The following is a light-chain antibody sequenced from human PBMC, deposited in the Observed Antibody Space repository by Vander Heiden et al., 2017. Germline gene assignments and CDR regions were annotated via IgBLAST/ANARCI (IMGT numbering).Light chain of an antibody. Sequence: DIQMTQSPSSLSASVGDRVTITCQASQDISNYLNWYQQTPGKAPKLLIYDASNLETGVPSRFSASGSVTYFTFSISSLHPEDIATYYCLQDAILPITFGQGTRLDIK. V-gene: IGKV1-33*01. CDR2: DAS. CDR3: LQDAILPIT. J-gene: IGKJ5*01. CDR1: QDISNY.